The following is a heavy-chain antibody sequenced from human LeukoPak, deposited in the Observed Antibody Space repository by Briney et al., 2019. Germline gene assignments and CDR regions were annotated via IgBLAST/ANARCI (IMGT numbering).Heavy chain of an antibody. CDR1: GGSISSSSYY. CDR2: IYYSGST. D-gene: IGHD2-21*01. J-gene: IGHJ3*02. CDR3: ARGGVVVFGANFFDI. V-gene: IGHV4-39*07. Sequence: NSSETLSLTCTVSGGSISSSSYYWGWICQPPGKGLEWIGSIYYSGSTYYNPSLKSRVTISVDTSKNQFSLKLSSVTAADTAVYYCARGGVVVFGANFFDIWGQGTVVTVSS.